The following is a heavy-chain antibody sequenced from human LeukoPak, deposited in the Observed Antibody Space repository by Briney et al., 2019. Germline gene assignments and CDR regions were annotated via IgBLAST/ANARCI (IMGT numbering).Heavy chain of an antibody. CDR3: AKAHSSGWYYFDY. D-gene: IGHD6-19*01. CDR1: GFTFSSYG. CDR2: ISYDGGNK. Sequence: GGSLRLSCAASGFTFSSYGMHWVRQAPGKGLEWVAVISYDGGNKYYADSVKGRFTISRDNSKNTLYLQMNSLRAEDTAVYYCAKAHSSGWYYFDYWGQGTLVTVSS. J-gene: IGHJ4*02. V-gene: IGHV3-30*18.